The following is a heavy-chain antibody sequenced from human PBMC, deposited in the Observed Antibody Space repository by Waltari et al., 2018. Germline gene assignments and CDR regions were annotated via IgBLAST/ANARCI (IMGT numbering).Heavy chain of an antibody. CDR3: ARDARDWEAVDNTYLDS. D-gene: IGHD2-21*02. CDR2: VDDSGSG. V-gene: IGHV4-34*01. J-gene: IGHJ4*02. Sequence: QLRLQQWGAGLLKPSETLSLTCAVSGGSFTGYYWSWIRQTPGKGLEWIGEVDDSGSGNYRPSRKSRVTVSLDTSNKQVSLTLTSGTAADTGIYYCARDARDWEAVDNTYLDSWGQGTLVAVSS. CDR1: GGSFTGYY.